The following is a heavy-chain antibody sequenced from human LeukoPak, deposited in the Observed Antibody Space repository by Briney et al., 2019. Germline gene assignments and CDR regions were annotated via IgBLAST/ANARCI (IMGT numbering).Heavy chain of an antibody. CDR2: ISAYNGNT. Sequence: ASVKVSCKASGYTFTSYGISWVRQAPGQGLEWMGWISAYNGNTNYAQKLQGRVTMTRNTSISTAYMELSSLRSEDTAVYYCAREYGSGSYYRYYFDYWGQGTLVTVSS. CDR1: GYTFTSYG. CDR3: AREYGSGSYYRYYFDY. D-gene: IGHD3-10*01. V-gene: IGHV1-18*01. J-gene: IGHJ4*02.